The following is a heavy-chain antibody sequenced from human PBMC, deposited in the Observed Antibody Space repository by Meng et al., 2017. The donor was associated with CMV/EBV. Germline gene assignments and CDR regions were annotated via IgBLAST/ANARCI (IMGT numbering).Heavy chain of an antibody. CDR3: AREGYYDFWSGYAYYYYYGMDV. D-gene: IGHD3-3*01. CDR2: INSDGSST. J-gene: IGHJ6*02. V-gene: IGHV3-74*01. Sequence: GESLKISCAASGFTFSSYWMHWVRQAPGKGLVWVSRINSDGSSTSYADSVKGRFTISRDNAKNTLYLQMNSLRAEDTAVYYCAREGYYDFWSGYAYYYYYGMDVWGQGTTVTVSS. CDR1: GFTFSSYW.